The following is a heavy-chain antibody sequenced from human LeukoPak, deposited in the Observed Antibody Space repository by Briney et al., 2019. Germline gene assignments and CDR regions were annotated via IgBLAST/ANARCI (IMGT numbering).Heavy chain of an antibody. J-gene: IGHJ4*02. CDR1: GFTVSSNY. V-gene: IGHV3-53*01. CDR3: ARDSHDILTGYYILFDY. CDR2: IYSGGST. D-gene: IGHD3-9*01. Sequence: GGSLRLSCAASGFTVSSNYMSWVRQAPGKGLEWVSVIYSGGSTYYADSVKGRFTISRDNSKNTLYLQMNSLRAEDTAVYYCARDSHDILTGYYILFDYWGQGTLVTVSS.